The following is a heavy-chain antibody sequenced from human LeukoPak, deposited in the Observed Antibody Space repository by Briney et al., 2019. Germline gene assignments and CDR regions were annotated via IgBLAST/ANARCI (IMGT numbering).Heavy chain of an antibody. CDR2: INPIYGIA. D-gene: IGHD2-2*01. CDR1: GCTFSCCA. V-gene: IGHV1-69*04. CDR3: ARGGCSSTRCYYYGMDV. J-gene: IGHJ6*04. Sequence: SVPVSCLSSGCTFSCCAISWVRQAPGQGLEWMGRINPIYGIANYAQKVQGRVPIAADKSTSTAYMELSSLRSEDTAVYYCARGGCSSTRCYYYGMDVWGEGTTVTVPS.